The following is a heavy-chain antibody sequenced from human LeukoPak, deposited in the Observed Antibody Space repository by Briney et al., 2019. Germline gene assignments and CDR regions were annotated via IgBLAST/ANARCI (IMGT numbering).Heavy chain of an antibody. V-gene: IGHV1-2*02. D-gene: IGHD4-11*01. CDR1: GYTFTGYY. J-gene: IGHJ4*02. CDR3: ARRRGVVSTLDY. Sequence: ASVKVSCKASGYTFTGYYMHWVRQAPGQGLEWMGWINPNSGGTNYAQKFQGRVTMTRDTSISTAYMELRSLRSDDTAVYYCARRRGVVSTLDYWGQGTLVSVSS. CDR2: INPNSGGT.